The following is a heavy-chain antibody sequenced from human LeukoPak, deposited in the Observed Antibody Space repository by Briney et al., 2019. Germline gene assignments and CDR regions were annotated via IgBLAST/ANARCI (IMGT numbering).Heavy chain of an antibody. CDR1: GYSISSGYY. CDR3: ARGYCSGGSCSAYAFDI. D-gene: IGHD2-15*01. V-gene: IGHV4-38-2*02. Sequence: SETLSLTRTVSGYSISSGYYWGWIRQPPGKGLEWIGSIYHSGSTYYNPSLKSRVTISVDTSKNQFSLKLSSVTAADTAVYYCARGYCSGGSCSAYAFDIWGQGTMVTVSS. J-gene: IGHJ3*02. CDR2: IYHSGST.